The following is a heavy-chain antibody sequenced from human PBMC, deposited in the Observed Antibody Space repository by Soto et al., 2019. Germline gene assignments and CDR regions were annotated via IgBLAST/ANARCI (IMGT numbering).Heavy chain of an antibody. V-gene: IGHV3-23*01. D-gene: IGHD3-3*01. J-gene: IGHJ4*02. CDR3: AKVGGYYDFWSGYYRGFDY. CDR2: ISGSGGST. CDR1: GFTFSSYA. Sequence: EVQLLESGGGLVQPGGSLRLSCAASGFTFSSYAMSWVRQAPGKGLEWVSAISGSGGSTYYADSVKGRFTISRDNSKNTLYLQMNSLRAEDTAVYYCAKVGGYYDFWSGYYRGFDYWGQGTLVTVSS.